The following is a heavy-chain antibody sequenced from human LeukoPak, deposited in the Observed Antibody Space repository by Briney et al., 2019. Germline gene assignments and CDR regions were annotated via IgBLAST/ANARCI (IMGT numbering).Heavy chain of an antibody. CDR2: IYYSGST. CDR3: ARDFSSSWTTGDY. J-gene: IGHJ4*02. V-gene: IGHV4-31*03. Sequence: PQTLSHTCTVSGDSTTRGGSHCSWVRQHPRNGLEWQGYIYYSGSTYYHPSLKSRVTISVDTSRNQFSLKLSSVTAADTAVYYCARDFSSSWTTGDYWGQGTLVTVSS. D-gene: IGHD6-13*01. CDR1: GDSTTRGGSH.